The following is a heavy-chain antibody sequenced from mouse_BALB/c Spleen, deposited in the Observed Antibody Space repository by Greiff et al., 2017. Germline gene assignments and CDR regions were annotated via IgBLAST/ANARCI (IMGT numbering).Heavy chain of an antibody. J-gene: IGHJ4*01. V-gene: IGHV1-7*01. CDR2: INPSTGYT. Sequence: VQLQESGAELAKPGASVKMSCKASGYTFTSYWMHWVKQRPGQGLEWIGYINPSTGYTEYNQKFKDKATLTADKSSSTAYMQLSSLTSEDSAVYYCARRDYGSSDYYAMDYWGQGTSVTVSS. CDR3: ARRDYGSSDYYAMDY. D-gene: IGHD1-1*01. CDR1: GYTFTSYW.